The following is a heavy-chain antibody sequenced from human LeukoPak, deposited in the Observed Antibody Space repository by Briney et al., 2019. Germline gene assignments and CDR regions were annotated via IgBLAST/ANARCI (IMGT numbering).Heavy chain of an antibody. CDR2: IYYSGST. D-gene: IGHD6-13*01. J-gene: IGHJ4*02. CDR3: ARRAGYTSSWYEY. V-gene: IGHV4-59*01. CDR1: SGSISSYY. Sequence: SETLSLTCTVSSGSISSYYWSWIRQPPGKGLEWIGYIYYSGSTNYNPSLKSRVTISLDTAKNQLSLKLSSVTAADTAVYYCARRAGYTSSWYEYWGQGTLVTVSS.